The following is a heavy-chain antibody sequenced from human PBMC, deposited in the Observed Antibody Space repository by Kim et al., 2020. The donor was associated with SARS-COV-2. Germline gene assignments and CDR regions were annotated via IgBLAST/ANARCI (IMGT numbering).Heavy chain of an antibody. D-gene: IGHD5-18*01. CDR3: ARPEDTAMAGDY. CDR1: GFTFSSYS. J-gene: IGHJ4*02. V-gene: IGHV3-21*01. Sequence: GGSLRLSCAASGFTFSSYSMNWVRQAPGKGLEWVSSISSSSSYIYYADSVKGRFTISRDNAKNSLYLQMNSLRAEDTAVYYCARPEDTAMAGDYWGQGTLVTVSS. CDR2: ISSSSSYI.